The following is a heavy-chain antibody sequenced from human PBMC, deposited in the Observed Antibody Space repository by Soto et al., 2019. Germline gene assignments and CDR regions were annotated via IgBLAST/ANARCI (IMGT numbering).Heavy chain of an antibody. CDR3: AKEGTTVTYYFDC. V-gene: IGHV3-30*18. Sequence: QVQLVESGGGVVQPGRSLRLSCAASGFTFSSYGMHWVRQAPGKGLEWVAVISYDGSNKYYADSVKGRFTISRDNSKNTLYLQMNSLRAEDTAVYYCAKEGTTVTYYFDCWGQGTLVTVSS. D-gene: IGHD4-17*01. J-gene: IGHJ4*02. CDR1: GFTFSSYG. CDR2: ISYDGSNK.